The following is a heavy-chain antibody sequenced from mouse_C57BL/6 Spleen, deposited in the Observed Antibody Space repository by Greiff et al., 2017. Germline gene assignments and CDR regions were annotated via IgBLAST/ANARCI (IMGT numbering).Heavy chain of an antibody. CDR1: GYTFTDYE. D-gene: IGHD4-1*01. J-gene: IGHJ3*01. CDR3: TRNWEGFAY. Sequence: VKLMESGAELVRPGASVTLSCKASGYTFTDYEMHWVKQTPVHGLEWIGAIDPETGGTAYNQKFKGKAILTADKSSSTAYMELRSLTSEDSAVYYCTRNWEGFAYWGQGTLVTVSA. V-gene: IGHV1-15*01. CDR2: IDPETGGT.